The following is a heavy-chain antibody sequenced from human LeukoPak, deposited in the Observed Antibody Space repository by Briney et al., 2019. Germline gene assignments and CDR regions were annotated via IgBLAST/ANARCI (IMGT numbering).Heavy chain of an antibody. D-gene: IGHD4-17*01. CDR2: ISGSGGST. CDR3: AKAGYGDYEMSFDY. J-gene: IGHJ4*02. Sequence: PGGSLRLSCAASGFTFSSYAMSWVRQAPEKGLEWVSAISGSGGSTYYADSVKGRFTISRDNSKNTLYLQMNSLRAEDTAVYYCAKAGYGDYEMSFDYWGQGTLVTVSS. V-gene: IGHV3-23*01. CDR1: GFTFSSYA.